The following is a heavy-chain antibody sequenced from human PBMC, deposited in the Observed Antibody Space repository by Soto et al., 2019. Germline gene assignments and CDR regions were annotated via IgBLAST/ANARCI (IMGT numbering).Heavy chain of an antibody. CDR2: INPSSGSA. D-gene: IGHD5-12*01. CDR1: GYTFTTYY. CDR3: AGVNSGWPPGDY. Sequence: ASVKVSCKASGYTFTTYYIHWVRQAPGQGLEWMGIINPSSGSAGYAQKFQGRVTITADESTSTAYMELSSLRSEITAVYYCAGVNSGWPPGDYWGQRTLDTVSS. V-gene: IGHV1-46*01. J-gene: IGHJ4*02.